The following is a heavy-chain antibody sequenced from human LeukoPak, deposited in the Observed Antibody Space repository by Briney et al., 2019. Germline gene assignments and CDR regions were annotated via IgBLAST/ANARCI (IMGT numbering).Heavy chain of an antibody. Sequence: GGSLRLSGAASGFTFSSYAMSWVRQAPGKGLEWVSLISEGGGTTYYADSVKGRFTISRDKSMSTVYLQMYSLRAEDTAVYYCAKDIVNSGPRGYFDYWGQGTLVTVSS. CDR2: ISEGGGTT. V-gene: IGHV3-23*01. J-gene: IGHJ4*02. D-gene: IGHD6-19*01. CDR3: AKDIVNSGPRGYFDY. CDR1: GFTFSSYA.